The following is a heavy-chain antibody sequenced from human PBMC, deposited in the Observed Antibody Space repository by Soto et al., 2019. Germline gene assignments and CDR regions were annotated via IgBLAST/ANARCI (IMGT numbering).Heavy chain of an antibody. V-gene: IGHV1-69*06. D-gene: IGHD3-3*01. CDR2: IIPIFGTA. J-gene: IGHJ6*02. CDR3: ARVTGPNYDFWSGYYPDYYYYGMDV. CDR1: GGTFSSYA. Sequence: SVKVSCKASGGTFSSYAISWVRQAPGQGLEWMGGIIPIFGTANYAQKFQGRVTITADKSTSTAYMELSSLRSEDTAVYYCARVTGPNYDFWSGYYPDYYYYGMDVWGQGTTVTVS.